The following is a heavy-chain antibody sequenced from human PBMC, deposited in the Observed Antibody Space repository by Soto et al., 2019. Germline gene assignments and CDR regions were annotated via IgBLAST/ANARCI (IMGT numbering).Heavy chain of an antibody. CDR2: IYYTGRT. CDR1: DGSISSYF. D-gene: IGHD3-10*01. Sequence: SEPLSLTCTVSDGSISSYFWSWIRQPTGKGLEWIGYIYYTGRTNYNPSLKSRVTISLDTSKNQFSLKLTSVTAADTAVYYCARGSLWFGALGADDPWGQGTLVTFSS. CDR3: ARGSLWFGALGADDP. V-gene: IGHV4-59*01. J-gene: IGHJ5*02.